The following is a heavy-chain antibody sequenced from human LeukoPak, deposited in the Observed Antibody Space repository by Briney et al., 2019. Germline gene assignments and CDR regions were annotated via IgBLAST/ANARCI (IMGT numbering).Heavy chain of an antibody. V-gene: IGHV4-61*02. CDR1: GGSINSDLYY. D-gene: IGHD6-19*01. CDR3: ARGSGWNSFDL. J-gene: IGHJ5*02. CDR2: IYTNGWT. Sequence: SQTLSLTCTISGGSINSDLYYWAWIRQPAGRRLEWIGRIYTNGWTDYNPSLKSRVTISVDTSKNQFSLKLSFVTAADTAFYYCARGSGWNSFDLWGQGTLVTVSS.